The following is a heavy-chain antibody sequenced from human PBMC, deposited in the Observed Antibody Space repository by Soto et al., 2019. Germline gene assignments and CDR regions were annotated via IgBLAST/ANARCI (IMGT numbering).Heavy chain of an antibody. V-gene: IGHV1-18*01. CDR2: ISAYNGNT. CDR3: ARTMVRGAYYYYGMDV. D-gene: IGHD3-10*01. CDR1: GYTFTSYG. J-gene: IGHJ6*02. Sequence: GASVKVSCKASGYTFTSYGISWVRQAPGQGLEWMGWISAYNGNTNYAQKLQGRVTMTTDTSTSTAYMELRSLRSDDTAVYYCARTMVRGAYYYYGMDVWGQGTTVTVSS.